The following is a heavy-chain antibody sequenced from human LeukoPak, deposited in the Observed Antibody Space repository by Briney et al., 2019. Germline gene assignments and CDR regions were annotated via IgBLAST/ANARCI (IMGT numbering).Heavy chain of an antibody. CDR1: GGSFSAYY. J-gene: IGHJ4*02. D-gene: IGHD6-13*01. CDR2: INHSGST. CDR3: ARRKGYIDY. Sequence: PSETLPLTCAVYGGSFSAYYWSWIRQPPGKGLEWIGEINHSGSTNYNPSLKSRVTISVDTSKNQFSLKLSSVTAADTAVYYCARRKGYIDYWGQGTLVTVSS. V-gene: IGHV4-34*01.